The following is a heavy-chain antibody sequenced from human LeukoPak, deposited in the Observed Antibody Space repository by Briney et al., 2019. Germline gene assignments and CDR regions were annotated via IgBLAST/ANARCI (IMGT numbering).Heavy chain of an antibody. V-gene: IGHV4-4*07. J-gene: IGHJ3*02. D-gene: IGHD3-10*01. Sequence: PSETLSLTCTVSGGSISSYYWSWIRQPAGKGLEWIGRIYTSGSTNYNPSLESRVTMSVDTSKNQFSLKLSSVTAADTAVYYCAREYYYGSGSYDAFDIWGQGTMVTVSS. CDR1: GGSISSYY. CDR2: IYTSGST. CDR3: AREYYYGSGSYDAFDI.